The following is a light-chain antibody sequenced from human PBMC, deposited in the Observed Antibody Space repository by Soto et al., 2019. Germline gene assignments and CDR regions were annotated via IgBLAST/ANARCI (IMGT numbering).Light chain of an antibody. CDR3: QVWDITTDHYV. CDR2: YDS. J-gene: IGLJ1*01. V-gene: IGLV3-21*04. Sequence: SCELTQSPSVSVAPEKTTRLTCGGDNIGSKRVHWYRQKPGQAPVLVIYYDSDRPSGIPERFSGSNSGNTATLTINRVEAGDEADYYCQVWDITTDHYVFGTGTKLTVL. CDR1: NIGSKR.